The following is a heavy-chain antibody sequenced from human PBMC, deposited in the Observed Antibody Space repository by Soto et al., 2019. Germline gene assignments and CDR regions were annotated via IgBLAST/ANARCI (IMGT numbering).Heavy chain of an antibody. Sequence: QVQLQESGPGLVKPSETLSLTCTVSAGSISSDYWSWIRQPPGKGLEWIGYIYYSGSTNYNPSLESRATMSVDTSKNQFSLKITSMTAADTAVYYCARGTGDSSGYYRPSDYWGQGTLVTVSS. CDR3: ARGTGDSSGYYRPSDY. CDR1: AGSISSDY. J-gene: IGHJ4*02. CDR2: IYYSGST. D-gene: IGHD3-22*01. V-gene: IGHV4-59*01.